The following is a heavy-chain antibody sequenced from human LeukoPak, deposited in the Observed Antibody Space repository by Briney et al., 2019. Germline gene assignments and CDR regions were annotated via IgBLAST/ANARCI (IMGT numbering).Heavy chain of an antibody. Sequence: GGSLRLSCAASGFTFSSYAMHWVRQAPGKGLEWVAVISYDGSNKYYADSVKGRFTISRDNSKNTLYLQMNSLRAEDTAVYYCARDSSSGPRGPFDYWGQGTLVTVSS. V-gene: IGHV3-30*04. D-gene: IGHD6-19*01. CDR3: ARDSSSGPRGPFDY. CDR2: ISYDGSNK. J-gene: IGHJ4*02. CDR1: GFTFSSYA.